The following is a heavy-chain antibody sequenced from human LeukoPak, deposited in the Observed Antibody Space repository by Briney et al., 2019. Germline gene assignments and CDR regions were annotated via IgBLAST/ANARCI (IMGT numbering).Heavy chain of an antibody. CDR1: GYTFTIYG. D-gene: IGHD3-22*01. CDR2: ISAYNGNT. J-gene: IGHJ4*02. CDR3: ARDTYDSSGYYLVSDY. V-gene: IGHV1-18*01. Sequence: ASVKVSCKASGYTFTIYGISWVQQAPGQGLEWMGWISAYNGNTNYAQKLQGRVTMTTDTSTSTAYMELRSLRSDDTAVYYCARDTYDSSGYYLVSDYWGQGTLVTVSS.